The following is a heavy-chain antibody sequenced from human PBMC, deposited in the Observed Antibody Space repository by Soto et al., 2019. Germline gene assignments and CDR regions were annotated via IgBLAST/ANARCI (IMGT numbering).Heavy chain of an antibody. D-gene: IGHD5-12*01. CDR1: VAIFTDFY. CDR2: INPSGGST. CDR3: ARRVRGYSAYGPGY. Sequence: ASVMVSCWASVAIFTDFYMHWVRQAPGQGLEWMGRINPSGGSTSYAQKFQGRVTMTRDTSTSTVYMELSSLRSEDTAVYYCARRVRGYSAYGPGYWGQGTLVTV. V-gene: IGHV1-46*01. J-gene: IGHJ4*02.